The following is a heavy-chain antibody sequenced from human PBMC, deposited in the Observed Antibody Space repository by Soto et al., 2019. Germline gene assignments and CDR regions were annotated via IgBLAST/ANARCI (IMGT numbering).Heavy chain of an antibody. CDR2: INPNSGGT. V-gene: IGHV1-2*04. D-gene: IGHD2-15*01. J-gene: IGHJ3*02. CDR1: GGTFSSYT. Sequence: ASVKVSCKASGGTFSSYTISWVRQAPGQGLEWMGWINPNSGGTNYAQKFQGWVTMTRDTSISTAYMELSRLRSDDTAVYYCARAMNPAYCSGGSCPDAFDIWGQGTMVTVSS. CDR3: ARAMNPAYCSGGSCPDAFDI.